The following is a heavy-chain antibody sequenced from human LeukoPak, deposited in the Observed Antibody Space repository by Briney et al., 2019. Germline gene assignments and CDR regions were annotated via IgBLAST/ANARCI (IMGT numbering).Heavy chain of an antibody. CDR1: GGSISSYY. D-gene: IGHD1-20*01. Sequence: SETLSLTCTVSGGSISSYYWSWIRQPPGKGLEWIGYIYYSGSTNYNPSLKSRVTISVDTSKNQFSLKLSSVTAADTAVYYCARGGVRRYNWNEAIFDYWGQGTLVTVSS. CDR2: IYYSGST. CDR3: ARGGVRRYNWNEAIFDY. V-gene: IGHV4-59*08. J-gene: IGHJ4*02.